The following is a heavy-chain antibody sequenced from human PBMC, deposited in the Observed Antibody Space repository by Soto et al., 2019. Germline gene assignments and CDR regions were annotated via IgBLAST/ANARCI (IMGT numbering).Heavy chain of an antibody. CDR2: IIPIFGTA. V-gene: IGHV1-69*01. CDR1: GGTFSSYA. J-gene: IGHJ4*02. CDR3: ASDYTKGYYGSGSYDNGWGY. Sequence: QVQLVQSGAEVKKPGSSVKVSCKASGGTFSSYAISWVRQDPGQGLEWMGGIIPIFGTAKYAQKFQGRVTINADESKSTDYMELGSLRSEDTAVYYCASDYTKGYYGSGSYDNGWGYWGQGTLVTVSS. D-gene: IGHD3-10*01.